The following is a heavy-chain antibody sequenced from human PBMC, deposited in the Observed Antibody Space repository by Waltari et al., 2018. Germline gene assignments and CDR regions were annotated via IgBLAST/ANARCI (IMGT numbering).Heavy chain of an antibody. J-gene: IGHJ4*02. CDR2: ISSSSSTI. D-gene: IGHD6-13*01. V-gene: IGHV3-48*01. Sequence: EVQLVESGGGLVQPGGSLRLSCAASGFPFSSYSMNWVRQAPGKGLEWVSYISSSSSTIYYADSVKGRFTISRDNAKNSLYLQMNSLRAEDTAVYYCARVQKQQLDLVWYWGQGTLVTVSS. CDR1: GFPFSSYS. CDR3: ARVQKQQLDLVWY.